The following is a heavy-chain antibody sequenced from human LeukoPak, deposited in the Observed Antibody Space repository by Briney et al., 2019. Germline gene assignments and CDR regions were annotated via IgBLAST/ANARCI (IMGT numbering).Heavy chain of an antibody. CDR1: GFTFDIYG. CDR3: ARGDDGAY. V-gene: IGHV3-48*04. Sequence: GGSLRLSCAASGFTFDIYGTNWIRQAPGKGLEWVTHIRSGSSLKYYADSVRGRFTISRDNAKKSVDLQMNCLRVEDTAVYYCARGDDGAYWGQGTLVTVSS. J-gene: IGHJ4*02. CDR2: IRSGSSLK. D-gene: IGHD3-16*01.